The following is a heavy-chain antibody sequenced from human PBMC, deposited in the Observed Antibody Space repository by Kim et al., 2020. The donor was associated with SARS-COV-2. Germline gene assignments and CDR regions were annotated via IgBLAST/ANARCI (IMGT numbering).Heavy chain of an antibody. V-gene: IGHV3-23*01. J-gene: IGHJ6*02. CDR3: ATTLKTVYVVYYYYYAMDV. D-gene: IGHD3-9*01. CDR2: ISSSGRVT. CDR1: VFTFSNYP. Sequence: GGSLRLSCSASVFTFSNYPMSWVRQAPGNGPEWVSGISSSGRVTYYADSVKGRFTISRDNSKNTLYLQVNSLRAEDTALYYCATTLKTVYVVYYYYYAMDVWGQGTTVTVSS.